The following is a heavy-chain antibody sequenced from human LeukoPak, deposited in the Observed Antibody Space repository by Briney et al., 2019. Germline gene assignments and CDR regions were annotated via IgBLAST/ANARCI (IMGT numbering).Heavy chain of an antibody. CDR2: IGSSGSTV. Sequence: GGSLRLSCAASGFSFSSYEMNWVRQAPGKGLEGVSYIGSSGSTVYYADSVKGRFTTSRDNAKNSLYLQMNSLRDEDTAVYYCARDTPLYADSPDAFDIWGQGTMVTVSS. J-gene: IGHJ3*02. D-gene: IGHD2/OR15-2a*01. CDR3: ARDTPLYADSPDAFDI. CDR1: GFSFSSYE. V-gene: IGHV3-48*03.